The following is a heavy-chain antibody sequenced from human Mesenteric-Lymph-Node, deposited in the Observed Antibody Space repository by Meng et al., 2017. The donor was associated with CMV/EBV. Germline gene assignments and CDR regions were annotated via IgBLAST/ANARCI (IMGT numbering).Heavy chain of an antibody. D-gene: IGHD2-2*02. CDR2: ITPNSGGT. J-gene: IGHJ6*02. Sequence: ASVKVSCKASGYRFTDYSMHWVRQAPGQGLEWMGWITPNSGGTNYAQKFQGRVTMTRDTSISTAYMELSRLRSDDTAVYYCARVGYCSSTSCYTGMDVWGQGTTVTVSS. V-gene: IGHV1-2*02. CDR1: GYRFTDYS. CDR3: ARVGYCSSTSCYTGMDV.